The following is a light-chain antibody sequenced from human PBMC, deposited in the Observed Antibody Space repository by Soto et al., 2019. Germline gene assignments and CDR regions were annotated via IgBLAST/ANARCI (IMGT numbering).Light chain of an antibody. Sequence: AIQLTQSPSSLSASVVDRVTITFRASQGISSALAWYQQKPGKAPKLLISHASSLESGVPSRFSGSGSGTDFTLTISSLQPEDFATYHCQQFNTYPTFGGGTKVDIK. CDR3: QQFNTYPT. J-gene: IGKJ4*01. CDR1: QGISSA. V-gene: IGKV1-13*02. CDR2: HAS.